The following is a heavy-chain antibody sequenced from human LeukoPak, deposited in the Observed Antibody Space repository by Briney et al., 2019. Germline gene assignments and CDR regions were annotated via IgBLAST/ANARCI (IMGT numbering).Heavy chain of an antibody. CDR1: GYSFTSYW. Sequence: KHGESLKISCKGSGYSFTSYWIGWVPQIPGKGLEWMGINNPGGSDTRYSPSFQGQVTISADKSISTAYLQWSSLKASDTAMYYCSRLGQPLPTDYWGQGTLVTVSS. CDR2: NNPGGSDT. CDR3: SRLGQPLPTDY. V-gene: IGHV5-51*01. D-gene: IGHD2-2*01. J-gene: IGHJ4*02.